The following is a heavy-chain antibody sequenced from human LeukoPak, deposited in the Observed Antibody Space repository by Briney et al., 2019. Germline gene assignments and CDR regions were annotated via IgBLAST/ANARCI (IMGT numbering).Heavy chain of an antibody. CDR3: ARRGPPRTMLRGVKSGWFDP. D-gene: IGHD3-10*01. V-gene: IGHV4-34*01. CDR1: GGSMSSYY. J-gene: IGHJ5*02. CDR2: INRSAST. Sequence: SETLSLTCTVSGGSMSSYYWSWIRQPPGKGLEWIGEINRSASTNYNPSLKSRVTISIDTSKNQFSLKLSSVTAADTAVYYCARRGPPRTMLRGVKSGWFDPWGQGTLVTVSS.